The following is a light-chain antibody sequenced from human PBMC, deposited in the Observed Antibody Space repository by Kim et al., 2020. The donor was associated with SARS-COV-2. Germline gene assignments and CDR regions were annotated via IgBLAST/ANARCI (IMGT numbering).Light chain of an antibody. J-gene: IGKJ2*01. Sequence: VPAGKGATPCSGARQGVSSYVSWYQKKAGQAPRLLIYGASTGATGIPTRCSGSGSGKEFTLTSSSLQSEDFAVYYCQQYNNWYTFGQGTKLEI. V-gene: IGKV3-15*01. CDR1: QGVSSY. CDR3: QQYNNWYT. CDR2: GAS.